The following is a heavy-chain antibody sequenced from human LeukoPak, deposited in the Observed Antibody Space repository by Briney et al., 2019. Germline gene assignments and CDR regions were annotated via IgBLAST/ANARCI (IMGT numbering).Heavy chain of an antibody. CDR3: ARYCGADSCYSGLDY. Sequence: GGSLRLSCAASGFTFSSYVMTCVRQAPGGGLEWVSSIGNSGRDTYYADSMKGRFTISRDNSKSTLFLHMSSLRAGDTAIYYCARYCGADSCYSGLDYWGQGALVTVSS. CDR1: GFTFSSYV. V-gene: IGHV3-23*01. D-gene: IGHD2-15*01. J-gene: IGHJ4*02. CDR2: IGNSGRDT.